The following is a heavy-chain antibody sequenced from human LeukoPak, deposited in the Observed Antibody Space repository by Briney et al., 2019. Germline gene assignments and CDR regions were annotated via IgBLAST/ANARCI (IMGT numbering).Heavy chain of an antibody. CDR2: INPNTGGT. CDR1: GYTFTNYY. CDR3: GRGNKSFDP. J-gene: IGHJ5*02. Sequence: ASVKVSCKASGYTFTNYYVHWVRQAPGQGLEWTGWINPNTGGTNYAQKFQGRVTMTKDTSTNAAYMELNKLTSDDTAVYYCGRGNKSFDPWGQGTLVTVSS. V-gene: IGHV1-2*02.